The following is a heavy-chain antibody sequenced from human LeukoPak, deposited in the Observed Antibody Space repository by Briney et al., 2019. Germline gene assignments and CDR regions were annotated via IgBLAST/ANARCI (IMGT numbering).Heavy chain of an antibody. CDR2: IYYSGST. CDR3: ARLVKYYYDSSGSYYFDY. Sequence: SETLSFTCTVSGGSISSDYWSWIRQPPGKGLEWIGYIYYSGSTNYNPSLKSRVTISVDTSKKQFSLKLNSVTAADTAVYYCARLVKYYYDSSGSYYFDYWGQGTLVTVSS. V-gene: IGHV4-59*08. J-gene: IGHJ4*02. D-gene: IGHD3-22*01. CDR1: GGSISSDY.